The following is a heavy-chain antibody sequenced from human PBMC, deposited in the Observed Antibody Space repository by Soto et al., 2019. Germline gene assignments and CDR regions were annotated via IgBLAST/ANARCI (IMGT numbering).Heavy chain of an antibody. Sequence: QVQLVQSGAEVKKPGSSVKVSCKASGGTFSSYAISWVRQAPGQGLEWMGGIIPIFGTANYAQKFPGRVTITADESTSTADMELSSLRSEDTAVYYCASSGYYYDSSGYPAGYWGQGTLVTVSS. CDR2: IIPIFGTA. J-gene: IGHJ4*02. CDR3: ASSGYYYDSSGYPAGY. CDR1: GGTFSSYA. D-gene: IGHD3-22*01. V-gene: IGHV1-69*01.